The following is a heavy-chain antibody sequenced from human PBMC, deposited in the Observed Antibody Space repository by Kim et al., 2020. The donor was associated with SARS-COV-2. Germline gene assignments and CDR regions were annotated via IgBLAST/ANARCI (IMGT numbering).Heavy chain of an antibody. J-gene: IGHJ4*02. D-gene: IGHD3-16*01. CDR3: AREGGGYVKYYFDY. V-gene: IGHV3-33*01. Sequence: GGSLRLSCAASGFTFSSYGMHWVRQAPGKGLEWVAVIWYDGSNKYYADSVKGRFTISRDNSKNTLYLQMNSLRAEDTAVYYCAREGGGYVKYYFDYWGQGTLVTVSS. CDR1: GFTFSSYG. CDR2: IWYDGSNK.